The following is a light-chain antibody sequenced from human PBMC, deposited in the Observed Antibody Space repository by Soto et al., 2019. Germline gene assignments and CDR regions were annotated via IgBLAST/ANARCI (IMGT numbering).Light chain of an antibody. V-gene: IGKV3-20*01. CDR2: DAS. Sequence: EIVLTQSPGTLYLSGGERATLSCRASQSVSGYLAWYQQTPGQAPRLLIYDASKRATGIPDRFSGSGSGTDFTLTINRLEPEDFTVYYCQQYGSSPLTFGGGTTVDIK. J-gene: IGKJ4*01. CDR3: QQYGSSPLT. CDR1: QSVSGY.